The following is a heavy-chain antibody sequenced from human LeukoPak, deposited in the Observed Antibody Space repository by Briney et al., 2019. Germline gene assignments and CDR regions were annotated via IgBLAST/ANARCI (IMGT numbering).Heavy chain of an antibody. J-gene: IGHJ4*02. D-gene: IGHD3-3*01. CDR2: IGTYNGLT. Sequence: ASVKVSCKASGFTLTRKGISWVQQAPGQGLEWMGWIGTYNGLTDYAQRFQGRVTMTTDTSTNTAYMELRSLKSDDTAVYFCARSNDYDSWSGHYYFDYWGQGTVVTVSS. CDR1: GFTLTRKG. CDR3: ARSNDYDSWSGHYYFDY. V-gene: IGHV1-18*01.